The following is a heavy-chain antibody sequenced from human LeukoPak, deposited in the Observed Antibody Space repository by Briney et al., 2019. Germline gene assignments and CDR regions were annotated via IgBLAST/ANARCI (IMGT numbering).Heavy chain of an antibody. CDR1: GGSISSGDYY. V-gene: IGHV4-30-4*02. CDR3: ARGRSNYYGMDV. Sequence: SETLSLTCTVSGGSISSGDYYWSWIRQPPGKGLEWIGYIYYSGSTYYNPSLKSRVTISVDTSKNQFSLKLSSVTAADTAVYYCARGRSNYYGMDVWGQGTTVTVSS. J-gene: IGHJ6*02. CDR2: IYYSGST. D-gene: IGHD1-26*01.